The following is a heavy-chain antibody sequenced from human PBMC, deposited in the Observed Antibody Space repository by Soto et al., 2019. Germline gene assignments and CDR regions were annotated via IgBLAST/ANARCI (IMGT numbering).Heavy chain of an antibody. Sequence: GGSLRLSCVASGFTFSSYGMHWVRQAPGKGLEWVAIISYDGSNTYYADSVKGRFTISRDNSKNTLYLQMNSLRTEDTATYYCVRDYNDGIGRFDYWGQGALVTVSS. CDR1: GFTFSSYG. J-gene: IGHJ4*02. D-gene: IGHD3-22*01. CDR2: ISYDGSNT. V-gene: IGHV3-30*03. CDR3: VRDYNDGIGRFDY.